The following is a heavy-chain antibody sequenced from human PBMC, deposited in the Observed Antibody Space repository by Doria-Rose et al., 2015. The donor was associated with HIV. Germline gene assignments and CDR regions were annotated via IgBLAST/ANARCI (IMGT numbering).Heavy chain of an antibody. CDR3: ARIKSSRWYHKYYFDF. J-gene: IGHJ4*02. D-gene: IGHD6-13*01. CDR1: GVSLSSPGMG. V-gene: IGHV2-26*01. Sequence: QESGPVLVKPTETLTLTCTASGVSLSSPGMGVSWIRQPPGKALEWLANIFSDDDRSYKTSLKSRPTISRGTSKSQVVLTMTDMDPVDTATYYCARIKSSRWYHKYYFDFWGQGTLVIVSA. CDR2: IFSDDDR.